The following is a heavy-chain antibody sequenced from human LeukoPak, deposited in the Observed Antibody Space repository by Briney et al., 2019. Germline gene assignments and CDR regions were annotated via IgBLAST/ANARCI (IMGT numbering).Heavy chain of an antibody. D-gene: IGHD1-26*01. CDR2: IYHSGST. V-gene: IGHV4-38-2*01. CDR1: GYSISSGYY. CDR3: ARRVVGAYDY. Sequence: SETLSLTCAVSGYSISSGYYWGWIRQPPGKGLEWIGSIYHSGSTYYNPSLKSRVTISVDTSKNQFSLKLSSVTAADTAVYYCARRVVGAYDYWGRGTLVTVSS. J-gene: IGHJ4*02.